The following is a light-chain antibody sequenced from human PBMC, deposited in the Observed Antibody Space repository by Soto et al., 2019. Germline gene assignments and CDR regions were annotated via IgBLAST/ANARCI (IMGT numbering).Light chain of an antibody. J-gene: IGKJ1*01. V-gene: IGKV1-5*01. CDR2: DAS. CDR3: QQYNSYST. Sequence: IKMTQSPSTLSASVGGRVTITSRASQSISSWLAWYQQKPGKAPKLLIYDASSLESGVPSRFSGGGSGTEFTLTISSLHPDDVATYYCQQYNSYSTFGQGTKVDIK. CDR1: QSISSW.